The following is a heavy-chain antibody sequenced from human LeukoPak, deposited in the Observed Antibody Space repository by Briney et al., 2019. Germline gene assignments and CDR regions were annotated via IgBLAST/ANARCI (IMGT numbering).Heavy chain of an antibody. Sequence: GGSLRLSCAASGFTFSGFAMSWVRRTPGKGLEWVSGISGSGDNTLYADSVKGRFTISRDNSKNTLYLEMNSLRAEDTAIYYCGKGRGYGSGTYFNVLDYWGQGTLVTVSS. CDR1: GFTFSGFA. CDR3: GKGRGYGSGTYFNVLDY. J-gene: IGHJ4*02. CDR2: ISGSGDNT. V-gene: IGHV3-23*01. D-gene: IGHD3-10*01.